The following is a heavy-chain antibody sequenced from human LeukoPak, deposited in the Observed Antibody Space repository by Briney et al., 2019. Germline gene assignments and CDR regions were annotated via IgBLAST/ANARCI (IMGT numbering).Heavy chain of an antibody. D-gene: IGHD2-8*01. CDR3: ARDHNVADV. V-gene: IGHV3-7*01. Sequence: GGSLRLSCVASGFTFSHYWMTWYRQAPGKGLEWVANLNQDGSIQAYEDSVRGRFTISRDNAKNSVYIQMNSLRVEDTAMYFCARDHNVADVWGRGTKVTVSS. CDR1: GFTFSHYW. J-gene: IGHJ3*01. CDR2: LNQDGSIQ.